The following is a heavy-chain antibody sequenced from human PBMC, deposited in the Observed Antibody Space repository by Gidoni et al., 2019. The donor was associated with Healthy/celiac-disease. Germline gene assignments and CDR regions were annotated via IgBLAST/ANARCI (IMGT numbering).Heavy chain of an antibody. CDR2: INHSGST. CDR1: GGSFSGYY. D-gene: IGHD3-9*01. V-gene: IGHV4-34*01. J-gene: IGHJ5*02. CDR3: ARVDVGYDILTGYYPRGFDP. Sequence: QVQLQQWGAGLLKPSETLSLTCAVYGGSFSGYYWSWIRQPPGKGLEWIVEINHSGSTNYNPSLKSRVTIAVYTSKNQFSLKLSSVIAADTDVYYCARVDVGYDILTGYYPRGFDPWGQGTLVTVSS.